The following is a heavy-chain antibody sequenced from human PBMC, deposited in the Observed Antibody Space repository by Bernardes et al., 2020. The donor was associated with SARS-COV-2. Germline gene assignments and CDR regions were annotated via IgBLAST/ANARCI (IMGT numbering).Heavy chain of an antibody. J-gene: IGHJ6*03. CDR2: INSDGSST. D-gene: IGHD2-2*01. Sequence: GGSLRLSCAASGFTFSTYWMHWVRQAPGKGLVWVSRINSDGSSTSYADSVKGRFTISRDNAKNTLCLQMNSLRAEDTAVYYCATRPRCSGTSCYSYYYMDVWGKGTTVTVSS. CDR1: GFTFSTYW. CDR3: ATRPRCSGTSCYSYYYMDV. V-gene: IGHV3-74*01.